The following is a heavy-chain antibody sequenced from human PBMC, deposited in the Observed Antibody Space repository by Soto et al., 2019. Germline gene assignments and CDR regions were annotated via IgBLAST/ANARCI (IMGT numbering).Heavy chain of an antibody. J-gene: IGHJ5*02. V-gene: IGHV4-30-4*01. D-gene: IGHD6-6*01. CDR3: ARSLSASSGWFDP. Sequence: SETLSLTCAVSGDSIGSGDFYWTWIRQSPGKGLQYIGYIYKSGRTYYNPSLKSRPIISLDTSKSQFFLSLSSVTAADTAMYYCARSLSASSGWFDPWGQGTLVTVSS. CDR2: IYKSGRT. CDR1: GDSIGSGDFY.